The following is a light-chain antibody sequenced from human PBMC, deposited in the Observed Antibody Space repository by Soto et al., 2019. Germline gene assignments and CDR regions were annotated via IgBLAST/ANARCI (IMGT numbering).Light chain of an antibody. CDR1: SSDVGGYNY. V-gene: IGLV2-14*01. Sequence: QSALTQPASVSGSPGQSITISCTGTSSDVGGYNYVSWYQQHPGKAPKLMIYKVSNRPSGVSIRFSGSKSGNTASLTISGLQAEDEADYYCNSYISSGTLVFGTGTKLTVL. J-gene: IGLJ1*01. CDR3: NSYISSGTLV. CDR2: KVS.